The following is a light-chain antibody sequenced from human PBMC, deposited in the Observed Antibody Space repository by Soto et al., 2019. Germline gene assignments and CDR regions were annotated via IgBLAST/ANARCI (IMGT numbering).Light chain of an antibody. Sequence: DIQMTQSPSTLSASVGDRVTITCRASQSINSWLAWHQQKPGKAPKLLISKASSLQRGVPSRFSGSGSGTEFTLTISSLQPDDFATYYCQQYNSYRAFGQGTKVDI. CDR1: QSINSW. V-gene: IGKV1-5*03. J-gene: IGKJ1*01. CDR3: QQYNSYRA. CDR2: KAS.